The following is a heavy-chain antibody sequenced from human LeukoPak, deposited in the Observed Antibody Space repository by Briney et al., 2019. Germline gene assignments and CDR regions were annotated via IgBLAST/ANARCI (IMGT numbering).Heavy chain of an antibody. D-gene: IGHD5-24*01. CDR2: ISSSSSYI. J-gene: IGHJ4*02. CDR3: ARLSGRDGYNYYDY. V-gene: IGHV3-21*01. Sequence: GGSLRLSCAASGFTFSSYSMNWVRQAPGKGLEWVSSISSSSSYIYYADSVKGRFTISRDNAKNSLYLQMNSLRAEDTAVYYCARLSGRDGYNYYDYWPQGPLDTVSS. CDR1: GFTFSSYS.